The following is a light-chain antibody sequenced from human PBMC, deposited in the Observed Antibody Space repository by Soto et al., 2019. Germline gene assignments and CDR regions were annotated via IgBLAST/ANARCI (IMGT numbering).Light chain of an antibody. CDR3: RSYAGSHTVI. CDR1: RSDIGGYNF. V-gene: IGLV2-8*01. J-gene: IGLJ2*01. Sequence: QSALTQPPSASGSLGQSVTISCTGTRSDIGGYNFVSWYRQSPGKAPKVVIDEVSKRPSGVPDRFSCSKSGNTASLTVSGLQADDEADYYCRSYAGSHTVIFGGGTKLTVL. CDR2: EVS.